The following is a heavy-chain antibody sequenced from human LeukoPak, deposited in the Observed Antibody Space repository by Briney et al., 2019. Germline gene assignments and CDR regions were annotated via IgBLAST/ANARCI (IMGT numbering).Heavy chain of an antibody. V-gene: IGHV3-30*03. D-gene: IGHD3-22*01. CDR2: ISYDGSNK. CDR3: ARDRGSSGYLPTLY. J-gene: IGHJ4*02. Sequence: GGSLRLSCAASGFTFSSYWMHWVRQAPGKGLEWVAVISYDGSNKYYADSVKGRFTISRDNSKNTLYLQMKSLRAEDTAVYYCARDRGSSGYLPTLYWGQGTLVTVSS. CDR1: GFTFSSYW.